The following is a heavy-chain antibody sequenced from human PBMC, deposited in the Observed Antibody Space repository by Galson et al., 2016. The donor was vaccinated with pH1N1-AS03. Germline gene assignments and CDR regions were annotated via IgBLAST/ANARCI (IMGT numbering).Heavy chain of an antibody. V-gene: IGHV3-9*01. Sequence: SLRLSCAASGFTFDDYSLHWVRQVPGKGLEWVSGISWKGGRICYADSVKGRFTISRDNAKNSLYLQMNSLRVEDTAMYYCAKEGVKDFGAGNFYFLDYWGQGTLVTVSS. J-gene: IGHJ4*02. D-gene: IGHD3-10*01. CDR2: ISWKGGRI. CDR1: GFTFDDYS. CDR3: AKEGVKDFGAGNFYFLDY.